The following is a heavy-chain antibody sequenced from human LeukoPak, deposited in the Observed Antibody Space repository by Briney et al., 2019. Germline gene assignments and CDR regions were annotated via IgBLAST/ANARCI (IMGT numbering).Heavy chain of an antibody. CDR1: GGTFSSYA. V-gene: IGHV1-69*04. CDR3: ARGSDIERTHYYYMDV. D-gene: IGHD2-15*01. CDR2: IIPILGIA. Sequence: ASVKVSCKASGGTFSSYAISWVRQAPGQGLEWMGRIIPILGIANYAQKFQGRVTITADKSTSTAYMELSSLRSEDTAVYYCARGSDIERTHYYYMDVWGKGTTVTVSS. J-gene: IGHJ6*03.